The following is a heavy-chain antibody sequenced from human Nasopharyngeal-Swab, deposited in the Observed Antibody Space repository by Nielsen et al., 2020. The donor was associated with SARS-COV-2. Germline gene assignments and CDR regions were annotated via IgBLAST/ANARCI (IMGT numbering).Heavy chain of an antibody. CDR2: IIPIFGTA. CDR3: AGWITMIRGATFDI. J-gene: IGHJ3*02. V-gene: IGHV1-69*13. D-gene: IGHD3-10*01. Sequence: SVRVSCKASAGTFSSYAVSWVRQAPGQGLEWMGGIIPIFGTANYAQKFQGRVTITADESTSTAFMELSSLRSEDTAVYYCAGWITMIRGATFDIWGQGTMVTVSS. CDR1: AGTFSSYA.